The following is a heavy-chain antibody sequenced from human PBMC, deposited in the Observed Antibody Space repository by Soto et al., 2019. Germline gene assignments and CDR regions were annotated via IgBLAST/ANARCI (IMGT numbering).Heavy chain of an antibody. CDR3: ARDAGRIWELPYNWFDP. CDR1: GGSISSGDYY. Sequence: PSETLSLTCTVSGGSISSGDYYWSWIRQPPGKGLEWIGYIYYSGSTYYNPSLKSRVTISVDTSKNQFSLKLSSVTAADTAVYYCARDAGRIWELPYNWFDPWGQGTLVTVSS. CDR2: IYYSGST. V-gene: IGHV4-30-4*01. D-gene: IGHD1-26*01. J-gene: IGHJ5*02.